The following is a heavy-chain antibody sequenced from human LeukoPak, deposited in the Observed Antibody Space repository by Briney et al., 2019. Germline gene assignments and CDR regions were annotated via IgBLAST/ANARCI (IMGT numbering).Heavy chain of an antibody. CDR2: IYYTGST. J-gene: IGHJ4*02. CDR1: GVSIRSNY. CDR3: ARVRQDYYGSGSYFDY. V-gene: IGHV4-59*01. Sequence: SETLSLTCTVSGVSIRSNYWNWVRQPPGKGLEWVGYIYYTGSTKYNPSLKSRVTISVDTSRSQFSLKLSSVTAADTAVYYCARVRQDYYGSGSYFDYWGQGTLVTVSS. D-gene: IGHD3-10*01.